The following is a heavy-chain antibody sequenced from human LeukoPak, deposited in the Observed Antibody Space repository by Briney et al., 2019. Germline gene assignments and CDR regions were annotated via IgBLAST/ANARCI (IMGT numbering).Heavy chain of an antibody. J-gene: IGHJ1*01. CDR3: ARRYGPEYFQH. Sequence: PGGSLRLSCAASGFTVSSNYMSWVRQAPGKGLEWVSVIYSGSTTYYADSVQGRFTISRENSKNTLYLQMNSLRAEDTAVYYCARRYGPEYFQHWGQGTLVTVSS. V-gene: IGHV3-53*01. CDR1: GFTVSSNY. D-gene: IGHD5-18*01. CDR2: IYSGSTT.